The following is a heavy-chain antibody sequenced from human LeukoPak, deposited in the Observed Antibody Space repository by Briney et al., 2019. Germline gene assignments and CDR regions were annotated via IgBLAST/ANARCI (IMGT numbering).Heavy chain of an antibody. CDR2: ISSSSSYI. Sequence: PGGSLRLSCAASGFTFSSYSMNWVRQAPGKGLEWVSSISSSSSYIYYADSVKGRFTISRDNAKNSLYLQMNSLRAEDAAVYYCASAPGHVDTAMADLDYWGQGTLVTVSS. CDR1: GFTFSSYS. J-gene: IGHJ4*02. CDR3: ASAPGHVDTAMADLDY. D-gene: IGHD5-18*01. V-gene: IGHV3-21*01.